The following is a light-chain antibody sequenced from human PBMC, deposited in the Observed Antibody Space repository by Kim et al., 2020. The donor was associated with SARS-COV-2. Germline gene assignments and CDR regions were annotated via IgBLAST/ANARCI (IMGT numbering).Light chain of an antibody. Sequence: SYELTQPPSVSVAPGQTAKITCGGINIGGKNVHWYQQRPGMAPVMVIHSENDRPSGIPERFSGSKSGNTATLTISRVEAGDEADYFCQVWHSSSGDRPVFGGGTQLTVL. CDR3: QVWHSSSGDRPV. CDR1: NIGGKN. V-gene: IGLV3-21*04. CDR2: SEN. J-gene: IGLJ2*01.